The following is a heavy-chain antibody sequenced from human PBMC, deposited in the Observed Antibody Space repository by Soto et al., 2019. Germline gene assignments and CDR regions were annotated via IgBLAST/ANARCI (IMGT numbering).Heavy chain of an antibody. V-gene: IGHV4-59*01. D-gene: IGHD3-10*01. CDR3: ARVPITMVRGEVV. Sequence: QVQLQESGPGLVKPSETLSLTCTVSGGSISSYYWSWIRQPPGKGLEWIGYIYYSGSTNYNPPLKSRVTISVDTSKNQFSLKLSSVTAADTAVYYCARVPITMVRGEVVWGQGTTVTVSS. J-gene: IGHJ6*02. CDR1: GGSISSYY. CDR2: IYYSGST.